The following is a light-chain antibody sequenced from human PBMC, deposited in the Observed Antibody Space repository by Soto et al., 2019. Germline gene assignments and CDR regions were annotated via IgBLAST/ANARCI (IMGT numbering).Light chain of an antibody. Sequence: QSALNQPASGSGSPGQSVTISCAGTSSDVGGYNYVSWYQHHPGNAPKLMIYEVNKRTSGVPDRFSGSKSGNTASLTVSGLQAEDEADYYCSSYAGSNTPYVFGTGTKVTVL. CDR2: EVN. V-gene: IGLV2-8*01. CDR1: SSDVGGYNY. CDR3: SSYAGSNTPYV. J-gene: IGLJ1*01.